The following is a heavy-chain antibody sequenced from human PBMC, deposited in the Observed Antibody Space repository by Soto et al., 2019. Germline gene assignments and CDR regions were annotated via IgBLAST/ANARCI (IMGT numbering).Heavy chain of an antibody. CDR3: AKVSVAGTGAESDY. J-gene: IGHJ4*02. CDR1: GFTFSSYG. D-gene: IGHD6-19*01. V-gene: IGHV3-30*18. Sequence: QVQLVESGGGVVQPGGSLRLSCAASGFTFSSYGMHWVRQAPGKGLEWVAVISYDGSNKYYADSVKGRFTISRDNSKNTLYLPMNSLRAEDTAVYYCAKVSVAGTGAESDYWGQGTLVTVSS. CDR2: ISYDGSNK.